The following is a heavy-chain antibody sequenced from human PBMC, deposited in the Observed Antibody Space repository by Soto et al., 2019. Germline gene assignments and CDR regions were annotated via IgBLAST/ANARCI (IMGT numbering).Heavy chain of an antibody. CDR2: ISGSGGST. D-gene: IGHD5-12*01. CDR1: GFTFSSYA. Sequence: PGGSLRLSCAASGFTFSSYAMSWVRQAPGKGLEWVSAISGSGGSTYYADSVKGRFTISRDNSKNTLYLQMNSLRAEDTAVYYCAKDIFDRLFTRGYDPWGLFDYWGQGTLVTVSS. CDR3: AKDIFDRLFTRGYDPWGLFDY. J-gene: IGHJ4*02. V-gene: IGHV3-23*01.